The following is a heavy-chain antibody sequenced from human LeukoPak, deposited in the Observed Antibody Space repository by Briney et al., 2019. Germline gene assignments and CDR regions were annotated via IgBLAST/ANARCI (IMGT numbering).Heavy chain of an antibody. D-gene: IGHD5-24*01. V-gene: IGHV5-51*01. J-gene: IGHJ4*02. Sequence: GESLKISCQGFGYSLTNYWIGWVRQMPGKGLEWMGIINPGDSDVRYSPSFQGQATISADKSISTAYLQWSSLKASDTAMYYCARQGQRWLPSVWGQGTLVTVSS. CDR1: GYSLTNYW. CDR2: INPGDSDV. CDR3: ARQGQRWLPSV.